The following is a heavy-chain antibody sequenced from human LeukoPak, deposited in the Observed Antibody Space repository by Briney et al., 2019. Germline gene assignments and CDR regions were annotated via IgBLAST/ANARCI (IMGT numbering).Heavy chain of an antibody. D-gene: IGHD6-13*01. CDR2: IHYSGST. Sequence: PSETLSLTCTVSGGSISSSSYYWGWIRQPPGKGLEWIGSIHYSGSTYYNPSLKSRVTISIDTSKNQFSLKLSSVTAADTAAYYCAREGWAAAGPSEGYYMDVWGKGTTVTISS. CDR1: GGSISSSSYY. J-gene: IGHJ6*03. V-gene: IGHV4-39*07. CDR3: AREGWAAAGPSEGYYMDV.